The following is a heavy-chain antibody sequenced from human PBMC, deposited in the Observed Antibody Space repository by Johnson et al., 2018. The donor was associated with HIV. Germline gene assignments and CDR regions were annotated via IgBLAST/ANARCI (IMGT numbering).Heavy chain of an antibody. CDR2: IWYDGSNK. CDR1: GFTFSSYD. Sequence: VKLMESGGGLVQPGGSLRLSCAASGFTFSSYDMHWVRQAPGKGLEWVAVIWYDGSNKYYADSVKGRFTISRDNSKNTLYLQMNSLRDEDTAVYYCAKLFLTTDAVDIWGQGTMVTVS. D-gene: IGHD3-22*01. CDR3: AKLFLTTDAVDI. J-gene: IGHJ3*02. V-gene: IGHV3-33*06.